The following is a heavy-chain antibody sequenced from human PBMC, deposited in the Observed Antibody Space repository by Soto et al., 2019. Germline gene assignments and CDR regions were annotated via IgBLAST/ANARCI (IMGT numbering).Heavy chain of an antibody. V-gene: IGHV3-23*01. D-gene: IGHD6-19*01. Sequence: VQLLESGGGLVRPGESLRLSCAASGFNFNKYAMSWVRQAPGEGLEWVSGISCCGGTASYAGSVKGRFTNARDDAKNTLYLDMNSLRVEDTAEYYCAKADGQQWLLPHLENWGRGTLVTVS. CDR3: AKADGQQWLLPHLEN. CDR1: GFNFNKYA. J-gene: IGHJ4*02. CDR2: ISCCGGTA.